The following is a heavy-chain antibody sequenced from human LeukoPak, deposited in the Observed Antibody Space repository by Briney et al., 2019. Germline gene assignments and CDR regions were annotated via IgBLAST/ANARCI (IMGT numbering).Heavy chain of an antibody. V-gene: IGHV1-18*01. Sequence: ASLKVSCKASGYNFNSYGISWLRQVPGQGLEWMGWISGYNGLTRYGKNVQGRVTMTTDTSTSTAYMELRSLRSDDTAVYYCARGAYYYDSSGYYYVGYFDYWGQGTLVTVSS. D-gene: IGHD3-22*01. CDR2: ISGYNGLT. CDR1: GYNFNSYG. J-gene: IGHJ4*02. CDR3: ARGAYYYDSSGYYYVGYFDY.